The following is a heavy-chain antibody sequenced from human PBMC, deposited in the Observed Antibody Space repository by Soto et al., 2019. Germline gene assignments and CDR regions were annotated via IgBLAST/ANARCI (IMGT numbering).Heavy chain of an antibody. J-gene: IGHJ6*02. V-gene: IGHV1-69*01. CDR1: GIRLSGVA. Sequence: QVQLVQSGAEVKPPGSSVKVSCKASGIRLSGVAISWVRQAPGQDLEWMGGIIPALNIAKSAQMFQGRVTLTADEFTGTAYMELSSLRYYDTAVYYCARAGYNYVVLTGSMDVWGQGTTVTVSS. D-gene: IGHD3-9*01. CDR2: IIPALNIA. CDR3: ARAGYNYVVLTGSMDV.